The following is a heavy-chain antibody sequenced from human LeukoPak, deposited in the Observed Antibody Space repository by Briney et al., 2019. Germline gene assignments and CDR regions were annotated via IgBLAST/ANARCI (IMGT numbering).Heavy chain of an antibody. CDR3: ARDSEELYPDAFDI. Sequence: SETLSLTCTVSGGSISSGDYYWSWIRQPPGKGLEWIGYIYYSGSTYYNPSLKSRVTISVDTSKNQFPLKLSSVTAADTAVYYCARDSEELYPDAFDIWGQGTMVTVSS. CDR2: IYYSGST. V-gene: IGHV4-30-4*01. CDR1: GGSISSGDYY. D-gene: IGHD2-15*01. J-gene: IGHJ3*02.